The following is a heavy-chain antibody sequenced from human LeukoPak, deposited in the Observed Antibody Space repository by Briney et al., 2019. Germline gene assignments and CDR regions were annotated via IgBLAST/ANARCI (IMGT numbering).Heavy chain of an antibody. V-gene: IGHV4-61*02. CDR2: IYTSGST. J-gene: IGHJ6*03. D-gene: IGHD3-22*01. Sequence: PSETLSLTCTVSGGSISSGSYYWSWIRQPAGKGLEWIGRIYTSGSTNYNPSLKSRVTISVDTSKNQFSLKLSSVTAADTAVYYCARDKEDYYDSSVNYYYYYMDVWGKGTTVTI. CDR3: ARDKEDYYDSSVNYYYYYMDV. CDR1: GGSISSGSYY.